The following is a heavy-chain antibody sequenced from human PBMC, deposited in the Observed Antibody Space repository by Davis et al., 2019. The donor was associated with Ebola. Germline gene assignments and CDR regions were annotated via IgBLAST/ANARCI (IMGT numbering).Heavy chain of an antibody. CDR3: ARGAGESAFDI. Sequence: SVKVSCKASGGTFSSYAISRVRQAPGQGLEWMVGIIPILGIANYAQKFQGRVTITADESTSTAYMELSSLRSEDTAVYYCARGAGESAFDIWGQGTMVTVSS. CDR2: IIPILGIA. V-gene: IGHV1-69*10. J-gene: IGHJ3*02. CDR1: GGTFSSYA. D-gene: IGHD3-16*01.